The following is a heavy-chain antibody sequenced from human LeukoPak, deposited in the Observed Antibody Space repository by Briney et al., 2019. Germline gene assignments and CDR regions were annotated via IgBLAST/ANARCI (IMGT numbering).Heavy chain of an antibody. CDR1: GFTFDDYA. V-gene: IGHV3-9*01. J-gene: IGHJ6*02. Sequence: PGGSLRLSCAASGFTFDDYAMHWVRQAPGKGLEWVSGISWNSGSIGYADSVKGRFTISRDNAKNSLYLQMNSLRAEDTALYYCAKSLDYYYGMDVWGQGTTVTVSS. CDR2: ISWNSGSI. CDR3: AKSLDYYYGMDV.